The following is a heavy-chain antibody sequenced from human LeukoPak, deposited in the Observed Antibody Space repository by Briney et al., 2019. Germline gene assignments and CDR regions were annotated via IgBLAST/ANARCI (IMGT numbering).Heavy chain of an antibody. D-gene: IGHD1-1*01. J-gene: IGHJ4*02. CDR3: ATLRKSLWIPEFDF. Sequence: GGSLRLSCAASGFTFDDYAMHWVRQAPGKGLEWVSSISWNSGNIGYADSVKGRFTISRDNAKNSLYLQMNSLRAEDTAVYYCATLRKSLWIPEFDFWGQGTLVTVSS. CDR2: ISWNSGNI. V-gene: IGHV3-9*01. CDR1: GFTFDDYA.